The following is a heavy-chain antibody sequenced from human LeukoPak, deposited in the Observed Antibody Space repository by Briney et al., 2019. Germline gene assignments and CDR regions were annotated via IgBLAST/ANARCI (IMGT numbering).Heavy chain of an antibody. V-gene: IGHV1-3*04. D-gene: IGHD2-21*02. Sequence: ASVKVSCKDSGYTFTSYAMHWVRQAPGQRLECMGWINTGNGNTEYSQKFQGRVTITRDTSASTAYMDLSSLRSEDTAVYYCARNTETAIPLPYYFDYWGQGTLVTVSS. CDR1: GYTFTSYA. J-gene: IGHJ4*02. CDR3: ARNTETAIPLPYYFDY. CDR2: INTGNGNT.